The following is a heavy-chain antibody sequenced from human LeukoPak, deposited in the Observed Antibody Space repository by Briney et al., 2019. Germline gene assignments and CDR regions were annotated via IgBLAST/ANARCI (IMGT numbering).Heavy chain of an antibody. Sequence: GGSLRLSCAASGFTFSSYWMHWARQAPGKGLVWVSRINSDGSSTNYADSVKGRFTISRDNAKNTLYLQMNSLRAGDTAVYYCARDPMALDWFDPWGQGTLVTVSS. D-gene: IGHD3-10*01. J-gene: IGHJ5*02. V-gene: IGHV3-74*01. CDR2: INSDGSST. CDR3: ARDPMALDWFDP. CDR1: GFTFSSYW.